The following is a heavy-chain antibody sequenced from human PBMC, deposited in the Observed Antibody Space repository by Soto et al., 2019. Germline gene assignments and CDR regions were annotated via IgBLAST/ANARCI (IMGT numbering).Heavy chain of an antibody. CDR2: IYHSGRT. V-gene: IGHV4-38-2*02. J-gene: IGHJ5*02. Sequence: SETLSLTCAVSGYSISSGYYWGWIRQPPGKGLEWIVSIYHSGRTYYNPSLKSRVTISVDTSKNQFSLKLSSVTAADTAVYYCARDKRRFDPWGQGTLVTVSS. CDR3: ARDKRRFDP. CDR1: GYSISSGYY. D-gene: IGHD6-25*01.